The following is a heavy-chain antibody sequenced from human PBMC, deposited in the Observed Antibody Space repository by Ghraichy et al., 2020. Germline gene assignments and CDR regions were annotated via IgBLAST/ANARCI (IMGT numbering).Heavy chain of an antibody. D-gene: IGHD1-26*01. Sequence: GESLNISCAASGFTFSSYWMSWVRQAPGKGLEWVANIKQDGSEKYYVDSVKGRFTISRDNAKNSLYLQMNSLRAEDTAVYYCARGNLWEPPLFDYWGQGTLVTVSS. V-gene: IGHV3-7*04. J-gene: IGHJ4*02. CDR3: ARGNLWEPPLFDY. CDR2: IKQDGSEK. CDR1: GFTFSSYW.